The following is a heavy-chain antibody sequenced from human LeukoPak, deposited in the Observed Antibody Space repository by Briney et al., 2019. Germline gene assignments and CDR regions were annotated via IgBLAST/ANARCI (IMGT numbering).Heavy chain of an antibody. CDR2: ISNNRSNK. D-gene: IGHD6-19*01. CDR1: GFTFSTYA. CDR3: ARDRSHSRGCYWSFDY. J-gene: IGHJ4*02. V-gene: IGHV3-30*04. Sequence: GGSLRLSCAASGFTFSTYAMHWVRQAPGKGLEWVSVISNNRSNKYYTDSVKGRFTISRDNSQNTLYLQMNSLRAEDTAVYYGARDRSHSRGCYWSFDYGGQGTLVTVSS.